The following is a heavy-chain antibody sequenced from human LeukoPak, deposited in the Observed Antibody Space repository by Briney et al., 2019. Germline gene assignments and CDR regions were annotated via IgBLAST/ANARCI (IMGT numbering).Heavy chain of an antibody. Sequence: PGGSLRLSCAASGITFSSYWMHWVRQAPGKGLVWVARISSDGRSTSYADSVKGRFTISRDNAKNTLYLQMNSLRDEDTAVYYCAREYKSSSPLKGYYYYGMDVWGQGTTVTVSS. CDR2: ISSDGRST. CDR3: AREYKSSSPLKGYYYYGMDV. D-gene: IGHD6-13*01. CDR1: GITFSSYW. V-gene: IGHV3-74*01. J-gene: IGHJ6*02.